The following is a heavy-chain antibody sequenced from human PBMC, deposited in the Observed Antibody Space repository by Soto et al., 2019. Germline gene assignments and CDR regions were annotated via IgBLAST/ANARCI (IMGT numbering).Heavy chain of an antibody. CDR1: GDSMNNDY. V-gene: IGHV4-59*08. CDR3: VRLLYSSGRDY. J-gene: IGHJ4*02. Sequence: QVQLQESGPGLVKPSETLSLICTVSGDSMNNDYWSWIRQPPGKGLEWIGFMYDSGRTNYNPSLKTRVTISTDTSKNQFSLKLSSVTAADTAMYYCVRLLYSSGRDYWGQGILVTVSS. CDR2: MYDSGRT. D-gene: IGHD6-19*01.